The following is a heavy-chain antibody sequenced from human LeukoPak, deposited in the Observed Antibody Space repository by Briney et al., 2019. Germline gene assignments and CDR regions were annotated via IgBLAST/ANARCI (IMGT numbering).Heavy chain of an antibody. CDR3: ARAAGATGNY. V-gene: IGHV1-2*06. Sequence: EWMGRINPNSGGTNYAQKFQGRVTMTRDTSISTAYMELSRLRSDDTAVYYCARAAGATGNYWGQGTLVTVSS. J-gene: IGHJ4*02. CDR2: INPNSGGT. D-gene: IGHD1-26*01.